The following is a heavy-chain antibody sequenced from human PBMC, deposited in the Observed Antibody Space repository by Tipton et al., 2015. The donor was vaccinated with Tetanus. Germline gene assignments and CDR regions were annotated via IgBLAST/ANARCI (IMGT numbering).Heavy chain of an antibody. D-gene: IGHD6-25*01. V-gene: IGHV1-69*01. J-gene: IGHJ4*02. CDR3: VRDRAAAGGSDY. CDR1: GGPFYKHG. Sequence: QSGAEVKRPGSSVKVSCKSSGGPFYKHGIDWVRQAPGQGLEWMGGIIPASGATNYAHKSQGRVTMTADASTTTVHMELSNLRSDDTAVYYCVRDRAAAGGSDYWGQGTLVTV. CDR2: IIPASGAT.